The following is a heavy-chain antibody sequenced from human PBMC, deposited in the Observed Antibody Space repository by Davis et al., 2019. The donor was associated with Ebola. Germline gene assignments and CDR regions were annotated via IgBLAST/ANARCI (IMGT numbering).Heavy chain of an antibody. CDR1: GYTFTSYA. V-gene: IGHV1-3*01. Sequence: ASVKVSSKASGYTFTSYAMHWVRQAPGQRLEWMGWINAGNGNTKYSQKFQGRVTITRDTSASTAYMELSSLRSEDTAVYYCARPGGGYYDSSGYYYDWWGQGTLVTVSS. D-gene: IGHD3-22*01. CDR3: ARPGGGYYDSSGYYYDW. J-gene: IGHJ4*02. CDR2: INAGNGNT.